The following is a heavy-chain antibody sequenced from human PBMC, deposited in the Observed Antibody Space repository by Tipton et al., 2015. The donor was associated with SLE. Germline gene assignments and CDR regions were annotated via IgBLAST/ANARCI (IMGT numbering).Heavy chain of an antibody. D-gene: IGHD6-13*01. CDR1: GFTFSSYA. CDR2: ISGSGGST. J-gene: IGHJ4*02. CDR3: ARVNSPTAAGTGYYFDY. V-gene: IGHV3-23*01. Sequence: SLRLSCAASGFTFSSYAMSWVRQAPGKGLEWVSAISGSGGSTYYADSVKGRFTISRDNSKNTLYLQMNSLRAEDTAVYYCARVNSPTAAGTGYYFDYWGQGTLVTVSS.